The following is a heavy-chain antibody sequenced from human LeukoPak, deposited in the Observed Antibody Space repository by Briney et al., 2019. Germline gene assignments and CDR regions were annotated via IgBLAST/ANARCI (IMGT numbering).Heavy chain of an antibody. CDR1: GYTFTAYY. CDR2: INPNSGGT. V-gene: IGHV1-2*02. D-gene: IGHD1-26*01. J-gene: IGHJ4*02. CDR3: ARGGQGAPLDY. Sequence: GASVNVSCKASGYTFTAYYMHWVRQAPGQGLKWMGWINPNSGGTNYAQKFQGRVTMTRDTSISTAYMELSRLRSDDTAVYSCARGGQGAPLDYWGQGSLVTVSS.